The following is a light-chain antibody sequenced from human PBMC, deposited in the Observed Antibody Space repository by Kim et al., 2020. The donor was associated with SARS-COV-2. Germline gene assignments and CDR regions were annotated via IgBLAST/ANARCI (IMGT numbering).Light chain of an antibody. CDR2: GAS. Sequence: SPGGRATLSCRASQSVSSDYLSWYQQKPGQAPRLLIYGASSRATGIPGRFSGSGSGTDFTLTISILEPEDVAVYYCQQYGSSPLTFGGGTKVDIK. J-gene: IGKJ4*01. CDR1: QSVSSDY. CDR3: QQYGSSPLT. V-gene: IGKV3-20*01.